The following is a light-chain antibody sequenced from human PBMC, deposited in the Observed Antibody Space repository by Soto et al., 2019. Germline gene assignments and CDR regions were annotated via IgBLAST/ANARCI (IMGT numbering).Light chain of an antibody. Sequence: TQFPATLSASPGGGATLSCRAAQDVTTNFAWYQLKRGQPPRLLIYSASRRATGIPDRFTGSGSGTDFTLTINRVEPEDFAVYFCQQYAGSPRTFGQGTKVDIK. V-gene: IGKV3-20*01. CDR2: SAS. CDR1: QDVTTN. J-gene: IGKJ1*01. CDR3: QQYAGSPRT.